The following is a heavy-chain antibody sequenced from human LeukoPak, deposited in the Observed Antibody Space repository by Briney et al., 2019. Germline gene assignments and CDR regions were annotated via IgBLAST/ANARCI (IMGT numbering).Heavy chain of an antibody. CDR1: GYTLTSYD. CDR2: MNPNSGNT. D-gene: IGHD3-16*02. V-gene: IGHV1-8*01. Sequence: GASVKVSCKASGYTLTSYDINWVRQATGQGLEWMGWMNPNSGNTGYAQKFQGRVTMTRNTSISTAYMELSSLRSEDTAVYYCARVREVTFGGVILYYFDYWGQGTLVTVS. CDR3: ARVREVTFGGVILYYFDY. J-gene: IGHJ4*02.